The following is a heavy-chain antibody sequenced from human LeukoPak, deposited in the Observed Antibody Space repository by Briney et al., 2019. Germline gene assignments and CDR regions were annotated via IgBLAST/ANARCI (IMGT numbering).Heavy chain of an antibody. CDR3: ARGGRGIVVVPAAPDY. J-gene: IGHJ4*02. CDR1: GFTFSSYS. D-gene: IGHD2-2*01. Sequence: GGSLRLSCAASGFTFSSYSMNWVRQAPGKGLEWVSSISSSRSYIYYADSVKGRFTISRDNAKNSLYLQMNSLRAEDTAVYYCARGGRGIVVVPAAPDYWGQGTLVTVSS. V-gene: IGHV3-21*01. CDR2: ISSSRSYI.